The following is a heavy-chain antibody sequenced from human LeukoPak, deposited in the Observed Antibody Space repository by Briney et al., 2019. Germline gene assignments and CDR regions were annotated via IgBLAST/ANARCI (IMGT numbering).Heavy chain of an antibody. Sequence: SETLSLTCTVSGGSISSYYWSWLRQPPGKGLEWIGYIYYSGSTNYNPSLKSRVTISVDTSKNQFSLKLSSVTAADTAVYYCARVVWFGELQTYYFDYWGQGTLVTVSS. CDR1: GGSISSYY. CDR3: ARVVWFGELQTYYFDY. CDR2: IYYSGST. J-gene: IGHJ4*02. V-gene: IGHV4-59*01. D-gene: IGHD3-10*01.